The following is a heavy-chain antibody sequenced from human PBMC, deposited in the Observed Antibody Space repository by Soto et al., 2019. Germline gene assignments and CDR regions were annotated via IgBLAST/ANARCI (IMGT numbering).Heavy chain of an antibody. CDR1: GGSIISHY. CDR2: IYSSGTT. D-gene: IGHD6-13*01. Sequence: SETLSLTCTVSGGSIISHYWSWIRQPPGKGLEWIGYIYSSGTTNYNPSLKGRVTISVDTSKNQFSLKLNSVTAADTAVYYCARDSLGTSWKNWFDPWGQGTLVTVSS. V-gene: IGHV4-59*11. J-gene: IGHJ5*02. CDR3: ARDSLGTSWKNWFDP.